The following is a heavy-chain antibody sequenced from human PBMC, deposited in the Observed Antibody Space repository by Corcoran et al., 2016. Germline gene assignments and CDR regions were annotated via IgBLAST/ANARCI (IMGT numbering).Heavy chain of an antibody. Sequence: QVQLQQWGAGLLKPAETLALTCAVSGGPFSGYYWSWIRQPPGKGLEWIGEINHSGSSNYNPSIKSRVTISIDTSKNQFSLKLSSVTAAGTAVYGCARGKGRTTVVCWFDPWGQGTLVTVSS. J-gene: IGHJ5*02. D-gene: IGHD4-17*01. CDR3: ARGKGRTTVVCWFDP. CDR2: INHSGSS. V-gene: IGHV4-34*01. CDR1: GGPFSGYY.